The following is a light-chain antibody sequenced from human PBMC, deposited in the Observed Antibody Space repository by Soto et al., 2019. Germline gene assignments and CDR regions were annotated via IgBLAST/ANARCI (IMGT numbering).Light chain of an antibody. Sequence: DIPMTQSPSTLSASVGDRVTITCRASQSISSWLAWYQQKPGKAPKLLIYDASSLESGVPSRFSGSGSGTEFSLTISSLQPDDFATYYCQQYNSYSWTFGQGTKVEIK. J-gene: IGKJ1*01. V-gene: IGKV1-5*01. CDR3: QQYNSYSWT. CDR2: DAS. CDR1: QSISSW.